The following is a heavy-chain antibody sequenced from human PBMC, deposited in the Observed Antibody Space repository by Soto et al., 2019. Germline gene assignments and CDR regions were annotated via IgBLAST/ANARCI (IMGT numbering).Heavy chain of an antibody. CDR1: GYTLTELS. CDR2: FDPEDGET. V-gene: IGHV1-24*01. CDR3: ATQTYYYDSRTPLFDY. Sequence: ASVKVSCKVSGYTLTELSMHWVRQAPGKGLEWMGGFDPEDGETIYAQKFQGRVTMTEDTSTDTAYMELSSLRSEDTAVYYCATQTYYYDSRTPLFDYWGQGTLVT. J-gene: IGHJ4*02. D-gene: IGHD3-22*01.